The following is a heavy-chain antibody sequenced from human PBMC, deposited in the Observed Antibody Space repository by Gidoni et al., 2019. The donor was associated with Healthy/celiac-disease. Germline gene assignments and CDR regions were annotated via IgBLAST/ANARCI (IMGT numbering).Heavy chain of an antibody. D-gene: IGHD2-8*01. Sequence: QVQLVESGGGVVQPVRSLRLSCAASGFTFSSYGMHWVRQAPGKGLEWVAVISYDGSNKYYADSVKGRFTISRDNSKNTLYLQMNSLRAEDTAVYYCAKDNVSGAFDIWGQGTMVTVSS. CDR1: GFTFSSYG. V-gene: IGHV3-30*18. J-gene: IGHJ3*02. CDR2: ISYDGSNK. CDR3: AKDNVSGAFDI.